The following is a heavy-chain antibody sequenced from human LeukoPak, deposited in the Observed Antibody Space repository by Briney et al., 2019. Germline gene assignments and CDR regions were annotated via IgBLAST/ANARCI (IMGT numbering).Heavy chain of an antibody. CDR2: INPNSGGT. Sequence: ASVKVSCKASGYTFTGYYMHWVRQAPGQGLAWMGWINPNSGGTNYAQKFQGRVTMTRDTSISTAYMELSRLRSDDTAVYYCARGRRIVVPAASQVDPWGQGTLVTVSS. CDR3: ARGRRIVVPAASQVDP. D-gene: IGHD2-2*01. V-gene: IGHV1-2*02. CDR1: GYTFTGYY. J-gene: IGHJ5*02.